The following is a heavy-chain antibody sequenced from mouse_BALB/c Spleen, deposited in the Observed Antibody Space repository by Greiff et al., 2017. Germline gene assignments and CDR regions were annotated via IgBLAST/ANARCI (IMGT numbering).Heavy chain of an antibody. CDR1: GYTFSSYW. J-gene: IGHJ2*01. CDR3: ARNDGYYYFDY. D-gene: IGHD2-3*01. CDR2: ILPGSGST. V-gene: IGHV1-9*01. Sequence: QVQLQQSGAELMKPGASVKISCKATGYTFSSYWIEWVKQRPGHGLEWIGEILPGSGSTNYNEKFKGKATFTADTSSNTAYMQLSSLTSEDSAVYYCARNDGYYYFDYWGQGTTLTVSS.